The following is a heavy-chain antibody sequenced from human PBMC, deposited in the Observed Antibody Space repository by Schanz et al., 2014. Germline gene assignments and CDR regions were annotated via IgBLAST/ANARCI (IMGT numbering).Heavy chain of an antibody. J-gene: IGHJ3*02. CDR1: GFTFSSYG. CDR2: ISYDGSFK. CDR3: AKGRFGELSAFDI. V-gene: IGHV3-33*06. Sequence: VQLVESGGGVVQPGRSLRLSCAASGFTFSSYGMHWVRQAPGKGLEWVAVISYDGSFKNYADSVKGRFTISRDNSKNTLYLQMNSLRAEDTAVYYCAKGRFGELSAFDIWGQGTMVTVSS. D-gene: IGHD3-10*01.